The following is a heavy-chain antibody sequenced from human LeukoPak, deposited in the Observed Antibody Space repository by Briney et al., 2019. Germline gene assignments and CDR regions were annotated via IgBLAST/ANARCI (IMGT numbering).Heavy chain of an antibody. CDR1: GFTFGDYA. CDR2: IRSKAYGGTT. D-gene: IGHD6-19*01. Sequence: PGGSLRLSCTASGFTFGDYAMSWVRQAPGKGLEWVGFIRSKAYGGTTEYAASVKGRFTISRDNSKNTLYLQMNSLRAEDTALYYRAKEAGYSSRFYYYYMDVWGKGTTVTIP. CDR3: AKEAGYSSRFYYYYMDV. J-gene: IGHJ6*03. V-gene: IGHV3-49*04.